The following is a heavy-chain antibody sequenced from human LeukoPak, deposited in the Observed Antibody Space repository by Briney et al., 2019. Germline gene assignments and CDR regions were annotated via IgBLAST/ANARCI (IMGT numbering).Heavy chain of an antibody. J-gene: IGHJ4*02. Sequence: GGSLRLSCAASGFSFSSYSMNWVRQAPGKGLGWVSSISSRSSYIYYADSVKGRFTISRDNAKNSLYLQMNSLRAEDTDVYYCARPTYYYGSGSYEIDYWGQGTLVTVSS. CDR3: ARPTYYYGSGSYEIDY. CDR1: GFSFSSYS. V-gene: IGHV3-21*01. CDR2: ISSRSSYI. D-gene: IGHD3-10*01.